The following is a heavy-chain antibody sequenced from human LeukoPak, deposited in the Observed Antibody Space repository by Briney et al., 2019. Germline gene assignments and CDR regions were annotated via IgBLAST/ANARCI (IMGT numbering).Heavy chain of an antibody. J-gene: IGHJ6*03. CDR2: IHDSGST. CDR3: GYYSYMAV. V-gene: IGHV4-30-4*07. Sequence: SETLSLTCVVSGDSISSGGYSWRWIRQTPGKGLEWIAYIHDSGSTYNNPSLKSRLSISIDTSKNQFSLKLSSVTAADTAVYYPGYYSYMAVWGKGTTVTVSS. CDR1: GDSISSGGYS.